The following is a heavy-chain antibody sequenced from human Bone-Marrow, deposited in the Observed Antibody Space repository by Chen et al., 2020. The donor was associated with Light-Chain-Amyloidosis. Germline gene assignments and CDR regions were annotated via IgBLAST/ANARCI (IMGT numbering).Heavy chain of an antibody. CDR1: GFTFSRYA. D-gene: IGHD3-3*01. CDR3: AKFKVDFWSGFPPHFDY. CDR2: ISGSGGST. Sequence: EVQLLESGGGLVQPGGSLRLSCAASGFTFSRYAMSWVRQAPGKGLEWVSAISGSGGSTYYADSVKGLFTISRDNSKHTLYLQMNSLRAEDTAVYYCAKFKVDFWSGFPPHFDYWGQRALVSVPS. J-gene: IGHJ4*02. V-gene: IGHV3-23*01.